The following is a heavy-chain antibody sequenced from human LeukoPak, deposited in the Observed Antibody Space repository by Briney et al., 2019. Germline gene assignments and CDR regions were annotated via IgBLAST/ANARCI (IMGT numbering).Heavy chain of an antibody. CDR3: ARDFPFRRDGSNLNYYYGMDV. CDR1: GGSISSYY. Sequence: SETLSLTCTVSGGSISSYYWSWIRQPPGKGLEWIGYIYYSGSTNYNPSLKSRVTISVDTSKNQFSLKLSSVTAADTAVYYCARDFPFRRDGSNLNYYYGMDVWGQGTTVTVSS. D-gene: IGHD5-24*01. V-gene: IGHV4-59*01. CDR2: IYYSGST. J-gene: IGHJ6*02.